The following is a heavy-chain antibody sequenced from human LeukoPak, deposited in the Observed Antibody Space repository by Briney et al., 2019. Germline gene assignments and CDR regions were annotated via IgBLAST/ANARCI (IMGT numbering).Heavy chain of an antibody. V-gene: IGHV3-23*01. CDR2: ISGSGGST. J-gene: IGHJ3*02. CDR1: GFTFSSYA. Sequence: PGGSLRLSCAASGFTFSSYAMSWVRQAPGKGLEWVSAISGSGGSTYYADSVKGRFTISRDNSKNTLYLQMNSLRAEDTAVYYCAKDRSPYSSGWYLRGDDAFDIWGQGTMVTVSS. CDR3: AKDRSPYSSGWYLRGDDAFDI. D-gene: IGHD6-19*01.